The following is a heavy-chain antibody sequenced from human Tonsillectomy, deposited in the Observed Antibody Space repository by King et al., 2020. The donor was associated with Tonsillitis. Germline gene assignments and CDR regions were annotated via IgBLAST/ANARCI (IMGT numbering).Heavy chain of an antibody. V-gene: IGHV4-59*01. Sequence: VQLQESGPGLVKPSETLSLTCTVSGGSISSYYWSWIRQPPGKGLEWIGYIYYSGSTNYNPSLTSRVTISVDTSKNQFSLKLSSVTAADTAVYYCAREDNYYVDYWGQGTLVTVSS. CDR3: AREDNYYVDY. D-gene: IGHD1-1*01. CDR2: IYYSGST. J-gene: IGHJ4*02. CDR1: GGSISSYY.